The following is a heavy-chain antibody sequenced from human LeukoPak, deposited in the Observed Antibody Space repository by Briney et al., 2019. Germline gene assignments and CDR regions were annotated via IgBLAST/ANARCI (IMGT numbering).Heavy chain of an antibody. CDR1: GYTFTSYG. CDR3: ARVHYDILTGYSYFDY. Sequence: ASVKVSCKASGYTFTSYGISWVRQAPGQGLEWMGWISAYNDNTNYAQKLQGRVTMTTDTSTSTAYMQLRSLRSDDTAVYYCARVHYDILTGYSYFDYWGEGTLVTVSS. CDR2: ISAYNDNT. D-gene: IGHD3-9*01. J-gene: IGHJ4*02. V-gene: IGHV1-18*01.